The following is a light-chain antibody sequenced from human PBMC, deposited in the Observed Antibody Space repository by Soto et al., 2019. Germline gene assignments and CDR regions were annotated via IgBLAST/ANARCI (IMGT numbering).Light chain of an antibody. CDR1: ALPKQY. J-gene: IGLJ2*01. V-gene: IGLV3-25*03. CDR2: KDS. Sequence: SSELTQPPSASVSPGQTARITCSGAALPKQYAYWYQQKPGQAPVLVIYKDSERPSGIPERFSGSSSGTTVTLTISGVQAEDEADYYCQSADSSGTYVVFGGGTKLTVL. CDR3: QSADSSGTYVV.